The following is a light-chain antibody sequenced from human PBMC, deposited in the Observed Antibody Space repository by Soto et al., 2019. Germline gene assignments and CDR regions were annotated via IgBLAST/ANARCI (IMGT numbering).Light chain of an antibody. V-gene: IGKV1-12*01. Sequence: DIQMTQSPSSVSASVGDSVTITCRASQGVSSWLAWFQQQPGKAPRLLIYKASNLQTGVPSRFSGSGSDTDFTLTISNLQPEDFATYYCQQASSFPLTFGGGTKVQLK. J-gene: IGKJ4*01. CDR3: QQASSFPLT. CDR1: QGVSSW. CDR2: KAS.